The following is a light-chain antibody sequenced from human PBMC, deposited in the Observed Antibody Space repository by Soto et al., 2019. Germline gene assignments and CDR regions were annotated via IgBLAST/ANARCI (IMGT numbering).Light chain of an antibody. CDR3: QQRSDWFT. CDR1: QSVSSN. J-gene: IGKJ5*01. V-gene: IGKV3-15*01. Sequence: EIVMTQSPATLSVSPGERATLSCRASQSVSSNLAWYQQKPGQAPRLLIYAASTRAAGIPARFRGSGSGTEFTLTISSLEPEDFAVYYCQQRSDWFTFGQGTRLEI. CDR2: AAS.